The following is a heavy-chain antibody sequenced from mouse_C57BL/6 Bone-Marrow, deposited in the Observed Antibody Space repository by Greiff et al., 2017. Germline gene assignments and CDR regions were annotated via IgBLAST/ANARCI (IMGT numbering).Heavy chain of an antibody. J-gene: IGHJ1*03. V-gene: IGHV7-1*01. Sequence: DVKLVESGGGLVQSGRSLRLPCATSGFTFSDFYMEWVRQAPGQGLEWIAASRNKANDYTTEYSASGKGRIIVSRDTSQSILYPQMNALRAESTAIYNSAREAWDWYLDVWGTETTVTVSS. CDR2: SRNKANDYTT. CDR3: AREAWDWYLDV. CDR1: GFTFSDFY.